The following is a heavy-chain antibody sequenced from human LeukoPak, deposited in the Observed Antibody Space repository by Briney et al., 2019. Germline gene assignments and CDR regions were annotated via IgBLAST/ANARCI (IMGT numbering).Heavy chain of an antibody. CDR2: ISYDGSNK. V-gene: IGHV3-30-3*01. CDR1: GFTFSSYA. Sequence: PGGSLRLSCAASGFTFSSYAMHWVRQAPGKGLEWVAVISYDGSNKYYADSVKGRFTISRDNSKNTPYLQMNSLRAEDTAVYYRARISTEHDFDYWGQGTLVTVSS. CDR3: ARISTEHDFDY. D-gene: IGHD1-14*01. J-gene: IGHJ4*02.